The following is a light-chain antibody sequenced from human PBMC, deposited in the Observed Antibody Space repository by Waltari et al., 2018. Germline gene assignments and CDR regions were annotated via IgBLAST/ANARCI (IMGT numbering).Light chain of an antibody. CDR3: QQSYSPLST. J-gene: IGKJ1*01. Sequence: DIQMTQSPSSLSASVGDRVTITCRASQSISTYLNLYQQKPGKAPNLLISDTSSLQSGVPSRFSGRGSGTDFTLTISSLQAEDLATYYCQQSYSPLSTFGQGTKVEIK. CDR2: DTS. V-gene: IGKV1-39*01. CDR1: QSISTY.